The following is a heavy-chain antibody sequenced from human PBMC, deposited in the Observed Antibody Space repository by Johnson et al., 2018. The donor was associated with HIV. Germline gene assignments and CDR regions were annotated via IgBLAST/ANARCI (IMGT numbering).Heavy chain of an antibody. CDR1: GFTFSSYG. CDR2: ISYDGSNK. J-gene: IGHJ3*02. Sequence: QMLLVESGGGVVQPGRSLRLSCAASGFTFSSYGMHWVRQAPGKGLEWVAVISYDGSNKYYADSVKGRFTVSRDNSKNTLYLQMNSLRVADTAVYYCARDEVAGTFDIWGQGTMVTVSP. V-gene: IGHV3-30*03. D-gene: IGHD6-13*01. CDR3: ARDEVAGTFDI.